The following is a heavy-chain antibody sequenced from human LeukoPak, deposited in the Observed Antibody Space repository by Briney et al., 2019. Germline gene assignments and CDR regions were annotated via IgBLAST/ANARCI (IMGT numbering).Heavy chain of an antibody. CDR1: GFTFKNYA. J-gene: IGHJ4*02. D-gene: IGHD2-8*01. CDR3: AKVPLSRRCYDY. CDR2: ISDSGGIT. Sequence: PGGPLRLSCAASGFTFKNYAMTWVRQALGKGLEWVSTISDSGGITYYADSVKGRFTISRDNSENTLYLQMNSLRVEGTAVYYCAKVPLSRRCYDYWGQGTLVTVSS. V-gene: IGHV3-23*01.